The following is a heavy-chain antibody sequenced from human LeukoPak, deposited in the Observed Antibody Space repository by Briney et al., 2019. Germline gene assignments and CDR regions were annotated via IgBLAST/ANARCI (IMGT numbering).Heavy chain of an antibody. V-gene: IGHV3-7*03. J-gene: IGHJ4*02. D-gene: IGHD5-24*01. CDR2: INQDVSEI. Sequence: PGGSLRLSCAASGFTLSSYWMSWVRQAPGKGLEWVANINQDVSEINYVDSVKGRFTISRDNGKNSLYLQMNSLRAEDTAVYYCAREVGPIQLHLWGSAFDYWGQGTLVTVSS. CDR3: AREVGPIQLHLWGSAFDY. CDR1: GFTLSSYW.